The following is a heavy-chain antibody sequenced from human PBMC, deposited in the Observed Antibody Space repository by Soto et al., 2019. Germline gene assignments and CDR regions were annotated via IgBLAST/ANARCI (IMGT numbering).Heavy chain of an antibody. CDR3: ARTARLLDS. J-gene: IGHJ4*02. V-gene: IGHV3-11*01. Sequence: QVQLVESGGGLVKPGGSLRLSCAASGFNFRDHYMNWIRQSPGKGLEWVSYMSGSGGDVNYADSVRGRFTMSRDNAQNSLFLQMNSLRAADTAVYYCARTARLLDSWCQGPLVTVSS. CDR2: MSGSGGDV. CDR1: GFNFRDHY. D-gene: IGHD2-21*01.